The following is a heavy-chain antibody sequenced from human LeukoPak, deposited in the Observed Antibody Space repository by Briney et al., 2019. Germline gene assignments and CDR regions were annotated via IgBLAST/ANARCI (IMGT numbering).Heavy chain of an antibody. J-gene: IGHJ6*02. CDR3: ARHTATVTTDNYHYYYGMDV. CDR1: GGSISSSSYY. CDR2: IYYSGST. V-gene: IGHV4-39*01. D-gene: IGHD4-4*01. Sequence: SETLSLTCTVSGGSISSSSYYWGWIRQPPGKGLEWIGSIYYSGSTYYNPSLKSRVTISVDTSKNQFSLKLSSVTAADTAVYYCARHTATVTTDNYHYYYGMDVWGQGTTVTVSS.